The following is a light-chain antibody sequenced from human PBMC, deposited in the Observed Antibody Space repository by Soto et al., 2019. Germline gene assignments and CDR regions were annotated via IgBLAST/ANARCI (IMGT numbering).Light chain of an antibody. Sequence: SYELTQPPSVSVSPGQTARITCSGDALPKQYAYWYQQKPGQAPVLVIYKDSERPSGTPERFSGSSSGTTVTLTISGVQAEDEADYYCQSADSSGTYKVFGTGTQLTVL. V-gene: IGLV3-25*03. CDR1: ALPKQY. CDR3: QSADSSGTYKV. CDR2: KDS. J-gene: IGLJ1*01.